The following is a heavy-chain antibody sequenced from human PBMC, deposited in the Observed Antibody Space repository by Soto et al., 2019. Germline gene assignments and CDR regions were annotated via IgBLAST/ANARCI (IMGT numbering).Heavy chain of an antibody. Sequence: GESLKISCAASGFTFSSYSMNWVRQAPGKGLEWVSSISSSSSYIYYADSVKGRFTISRDNAKNSLYLQMNSLRAEDTAVYYCARDSPQYYYDSSGYYPDYWGQGTLVTVSS. J-gene: IGHJ4*02. V-gene: IGHV3-21*01. CDR2: ISSSSSYI. CDR1: GFTFSSYS. D-gene: IGHD3-22*01. CDR3: ARDSPQYYYDSSGYYPDY.